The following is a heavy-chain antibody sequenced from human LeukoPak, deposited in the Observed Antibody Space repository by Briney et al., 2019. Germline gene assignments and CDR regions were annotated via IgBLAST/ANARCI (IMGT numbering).Heavy chain of an antibody. V-gene: IGHV3-30*03. Sequence: GGSLRLSCAASGFTFSSYGMHWVRQAPGKGLEWVAVISYDGSNKYYADSVKGRFTISRDNSKNTLYLQMNSLRAEDTAAYYCARIVGALDYWGQGTLVTVSS. J-gene: IGHJ4*02. D-gene: IGHD1-26*01. CDR3: ARIVGALDY. CDR1: GFTFSSYG. CDR2: ISYDGSNK.